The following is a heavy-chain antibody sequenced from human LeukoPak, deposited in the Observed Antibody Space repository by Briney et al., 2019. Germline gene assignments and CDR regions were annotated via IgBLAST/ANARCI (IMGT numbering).Heavy chain of an antibody. V-gene: IGHV3-7*01. J-gene: IGHJ3*02. CDR1: GFTFSNFW. D-gene: IGHD1-1*01. CDR3: ARARVALESLDI. CDR2: IKQDETEK. Sequence: GGSLRLSCTASGFTFSNFWMGWVRQAPGKGLEWVDNIKQDETEKFYLGSVKGRFTISRDNAKNSLYLQMNSLRAEDTAVYYCARARVALESLDIWGQGTMVTVSS.